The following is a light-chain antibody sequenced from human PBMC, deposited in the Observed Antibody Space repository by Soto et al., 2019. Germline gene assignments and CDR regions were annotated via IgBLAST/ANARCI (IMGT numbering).Light chain of an antibody. V-gene: IGLV9-49*01. CDR1: SDYSYYK. Sequence: QPVLTQPPSASASLGASVTLTCTLNSDYSYYKVDCYQQRPGKGPRFVMRVGTDGIVGSKGDGIPDRFSVLGSGLNRFLTIKNIQEEDESDYHCGADHGAGIGFVDVFGGGTKVTVL. CDR3: GADHGAGIGFVDV. J-gene: IGLJ3*02. CDR2: VGTDGIVG.